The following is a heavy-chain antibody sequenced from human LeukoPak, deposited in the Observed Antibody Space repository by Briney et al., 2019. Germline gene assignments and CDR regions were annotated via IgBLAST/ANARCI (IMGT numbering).Heavy chain of an antibody. CDR3: ARAPGTYDILGGLYLQY. V-gene: IGHV1-18*01. CDR2: ISSNNDKR. Sequence: ASVKVSCKASGYTFTSFGITWVRQAPGQGLEWLGWISSNNDKRDFAQNVQGRITLTADSSTSTAYMELRGLRSDDTAMYYCARAPGTYDILGGLYLQYWGQGTLVAVSS. J-gene: IGHJ1*01. D-gene: IGHD3-9*01. CDR1: GYTFTSFG.